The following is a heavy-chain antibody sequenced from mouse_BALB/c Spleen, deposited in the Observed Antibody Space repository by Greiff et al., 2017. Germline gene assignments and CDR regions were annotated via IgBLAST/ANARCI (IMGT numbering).Heavy chain of an antibody. V-gene: IGHV1-9*01. D-gene: IGHD1-1*02. CDR1: GYTFSSYW. CDR3: ARYGPTGDY. Sequence: QVQLQQSGAELMKPGASVKISCKATGYTFSSYWIEWVKQRPGHGLEWIGEILPGSGSTNYNEKFKGKATFTADTSSNTAYMQLSSLTSEDSAVYYCARYGPTGDYWGQGTTLTVSS. CDR2: ILPGSGST. J-gene: IGHJ2*01.